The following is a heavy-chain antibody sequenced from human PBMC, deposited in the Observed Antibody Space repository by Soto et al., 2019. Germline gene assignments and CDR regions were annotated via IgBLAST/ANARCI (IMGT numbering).Heavy chain of an antibody. Sequence: QITLTESGPTLVKPTQTLTLTCTFSGISLTNSGVGVSWIRQPPGKALEWLAVIYWDDAKHFSPSQKSRLTITKATSKNQVVLTITNMDSVDTATYFCAQMDFDLYGMDVWGQGTTVIVSS. V-gene: IGHV2-5*02. CDR2: IYWDDAK. CDR1: GISLTNSGVG. J-gene: IGHJ6*02. CDR3: AQMDFDLYGMDV. D-gene: IGHD3-9*01.